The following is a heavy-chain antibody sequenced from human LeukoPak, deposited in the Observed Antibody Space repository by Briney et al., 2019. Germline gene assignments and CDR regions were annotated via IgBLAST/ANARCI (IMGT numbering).Heavy chain of an antibody. V-gene: IGHV1-18*01. CDR2: ISTYNGNT. D-gene: IGHD6-19*01. Sequence: ASVKVSCKASGYTFTSYGISWVRQAPGQGLEWMGWISTYNGNTNYAQKLQGRVTMTTDTSTSTAYMELRSLRSEDTAVYYCARWAWYSSAWYPNHFDYWGQGTLVTVSS. CDR1: GYTFTSYG. J-gene: IGHJ4*02. CDR3: ARWAWYSSAWYPNHFDY.